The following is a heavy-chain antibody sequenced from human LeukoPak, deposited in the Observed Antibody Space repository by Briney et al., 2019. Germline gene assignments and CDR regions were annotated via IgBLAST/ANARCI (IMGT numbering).Heavy chain of an antibody. J-gene: IGHJ2*01. Sequence: GGSLRLSCAASGFTFSSYAMSWVRQAPGKGLEWVSAISGSGGSTYYADSVKGRFTISRDNSKNTLYLQMNSLRAEDTAVYYCAKAGGSCYLSTRSCWYFDLWGRGTLVTVSS. CDR2: ISGSGGST. CDR1: GFTFSSYA. CDR3: AKAGGSCYLSTRSCWYFDL. D-gene: IGHD2-15*01. V-gene: IGHV3-23*01.